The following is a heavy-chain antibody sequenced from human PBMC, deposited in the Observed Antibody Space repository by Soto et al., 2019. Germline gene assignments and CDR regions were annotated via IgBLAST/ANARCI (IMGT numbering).Heavy chain of an antibody. V-gene: IGHV3-9*01. Sequence: EVQLVESGGGLVQPGRSLRLSCAASGFTFDDYAMHWVRQPPGKGLEWVSGITWNSGSIGYADSVKGRFTISRDNAKNSLYLQMNSLRPEDTALYYCARGGTTTFPPNEAFDIWGQGTMVTVSS. J-gene: IGHJ3*02. CDR1: GFTFDDYA. CDR3: ARGGTTTFPPNEAFDI. D-gene: IGHD1-26*01. CDR2: ITWNSGSI.